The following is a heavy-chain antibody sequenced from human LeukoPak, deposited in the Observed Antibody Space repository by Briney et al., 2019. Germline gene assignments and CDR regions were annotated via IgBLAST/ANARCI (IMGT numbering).Heavy chain of an antibody. CDR3: ARDIADGSSYSDFWYYYGMDV. CDR1: GDSVSSNSAA. V-gene: IGHV6-1*01. Sequence: SQTLSLTCAISGDSVSSNSAAWNWIRQSPSRGLEWLGRSYYRSKWYNDYAVSVKSRITINPDTSKNQFSLQLNSVTPEDTAVYYCARDIADGSSYSDFWYYYGMDVWGQGTTVTVSS. J-gene: IGHJ6*02. D-gene: IGHD3-3*01. CDR2: SYYRSKWYN.